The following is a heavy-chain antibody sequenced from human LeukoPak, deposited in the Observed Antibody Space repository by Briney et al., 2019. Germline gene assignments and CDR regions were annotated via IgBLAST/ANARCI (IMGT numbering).Heavy chain of an antibody. J-gene: IGHJ4*02. Sequence: PGGSLRLSCAASGFTFSSYAMHWVRQAPGKGLEYVSAISSNGGSTYYANSVKGRFTISRDNSKNTLYLQMGSLRAEDMAVYYCARGGITNFVYWRQGPVLTVSS. CDR1: GFTFSSYA. CDR2: ISSNGGST. V-gene: IGHV3-64*01. CDR3: ARGGITNFVY. D-gene: IGHD3-10*01.